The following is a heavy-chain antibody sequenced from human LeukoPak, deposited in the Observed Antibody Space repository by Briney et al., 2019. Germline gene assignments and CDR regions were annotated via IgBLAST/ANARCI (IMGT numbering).Heavy chain of an antibody. CDR1: GFTFSSYG. Sequence: GGSLRLSCAASGFTFSSYGMHWVRQAPGKGLEWVAFIRYDGTNKYYADSVKGRFTISRDNSKNTLYLQMNSLRAEDTAVYYCAKGSKAVIFTRDHYMDVWGKGSTVTISS. CDR2: IRYDGTNK. D-gene: IGHD3/OR15-3a*01. V-gene: IGHV3-30*02. J-gene: IGHJ6*03. CDR3: AKGSKAVIFTRDHYMDV.